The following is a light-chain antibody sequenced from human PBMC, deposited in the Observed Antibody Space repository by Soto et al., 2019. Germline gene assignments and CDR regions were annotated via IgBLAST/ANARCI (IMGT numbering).Light chain of an antibody. V-gene: IGKV1-12*01. CDR2: AAS. J-gene: IGKJ5*01. CDR1: QEISYW. CDR3: SQAHSFPIT. Sequence: DIQMTQSPSSVSASVGERVTITCRASQEISYWLAWYQQQSGKVPKLLIYAASSLQRGVPSRFSGSESETHFTLTNSNLEPQEFATYYFSQAHSFPITFGQGTRVEIK.